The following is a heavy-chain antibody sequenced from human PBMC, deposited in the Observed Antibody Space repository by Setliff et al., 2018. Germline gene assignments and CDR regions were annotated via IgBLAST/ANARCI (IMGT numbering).Heavy chain of an antibody. CDR2: ISRSGTIT. J-gene: IGHJ4*02. V-gene: IGHV3-9*02. CDR3: VKDRVPDGVWDFDF. D-gene: IGHD4-17*01. Sequence: GGSLRLSCAASGFTSADYAMHWVRQAPGKGLEWVSGISRSGTITGYANSVKGRFTISRDNAQNSLFLQMNSLRVEDTALYYCVKDRVPDGVWDFDFWGQGALVTVSS. CDR1: GFTSADYA.